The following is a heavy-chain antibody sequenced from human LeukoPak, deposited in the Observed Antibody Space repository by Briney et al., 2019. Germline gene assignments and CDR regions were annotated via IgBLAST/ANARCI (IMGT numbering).Heavy chain of an antibody. J-gene: IGHJ5*02. CDR2: ISAYNGNT. V-gene: IGHV1-18*04. CDR1: GYTFTSYG. CDR3: ARVRGYCSSTSCYGENWFDP. D-gene: IGHD2-2*01. Sequence: APVKVSCKASGYTFTSYGISWVRQAPGQGLEWMGWISAYNGNTNYAQKLQGRVTMTTDTSTSTAYMELRSLGSDDTAVYYCARVRGYCSSTSCYGENWFDPWGQGTLVTVSS.